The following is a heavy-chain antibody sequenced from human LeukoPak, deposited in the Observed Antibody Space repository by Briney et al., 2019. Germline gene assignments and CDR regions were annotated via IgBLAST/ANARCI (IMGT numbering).Heavy chain of an antibody. V-gene: IGHV3-15*01. J-gene: IGHJ4*02. CDR3: TTPPVPGIDY. CDR1: GFSFSSYW. Sequence: GGSLRLSCEVSGFSFSSYWMTWVRQAPGKGLEWVGRIKSKIHSGTIDYAAPVKGRFTISRDDSENTVYLQMSSLRTEDTAMYYCTTPPVPGIDYWGQGIQVTVSS. D-gene: IGHD6-19*01. CDR2: IKSKIHSGTI.